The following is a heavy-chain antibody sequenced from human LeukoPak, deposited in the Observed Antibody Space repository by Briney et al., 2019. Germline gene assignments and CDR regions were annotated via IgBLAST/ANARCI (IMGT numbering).Heavy chain of an antibody. D-gene: IGHD5-18*01. CDR1: GGSISSGSYY. J-gene: IGHJ6*03. CDR2: IYTSGST. CDR3: ARGVSRGYSYGRYYMDV. V-gene: IGHV4-61*02. Sequence: SETLSLTCTVSGGSISSGSYYWSWIRQPAGKGLEWIGRIYTSGSTNYNPSLKSRVTISVDTSKNQFSLKLSSVTAADTAVHYCARGVSRGYSYGRYYMDVWGKGTTVTVSS.